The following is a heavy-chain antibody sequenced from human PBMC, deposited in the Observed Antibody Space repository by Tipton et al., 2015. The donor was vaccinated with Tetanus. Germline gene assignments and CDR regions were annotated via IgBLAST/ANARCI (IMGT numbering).Heavy chain of an antibody. CDR2: INPNSGGT. D-gene: IGHD3-16*01. CDR1: GYTFTGYY. CDR3: ARDAGPAGGGSFDY. J-gene: IGHJ4*02. V-gene: IGHV1-2*02. Sequence: QSGPEVKKPGASVKVSCKASGYTFTGYYMHWVRQAPGQGLEWMGWINPNSGGTNYAQKFQGRVTMTRDSSISTVYMELSRLRSDDTAVYYCARDAGPAGGGSFDYWGQGTLVTVAS.